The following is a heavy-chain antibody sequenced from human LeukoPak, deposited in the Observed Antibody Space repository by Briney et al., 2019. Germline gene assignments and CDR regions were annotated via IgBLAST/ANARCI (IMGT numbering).Heavy chain of an antibody. CDR1: GGSFSGCY. CDR2: INHSGST. D-gene: IGHD6-13*01. Sequence: PSETLSLTCAVYGGSFSGCYWSWIRQPPGKGLEWIGEINHSGSTNYNPSLKSRVTISVDTSKNQFSLKLSSVTAADTAVYYCARPQGPYSSSWYVNYWGQGTLVTVSS. J-gene: IGHJ4*02. V-gene: IGHV4-34*01. CDR3: ARPQGPYSSSWYVNY.